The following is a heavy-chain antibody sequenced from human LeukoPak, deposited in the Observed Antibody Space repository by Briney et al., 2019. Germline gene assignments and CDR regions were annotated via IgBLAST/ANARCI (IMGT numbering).Heavy chain of an antibody. CDR3: AKVVIQGVFDY. V-gene: IGHV3-23*01. J-gene: IGHJ4*02. Sequence: GGSLRLSCTASGFTFSNYGMSWVRQAPGKGLEWVSTISGSGGSTYYTDTVKGRFSISRDNFKKTLYLQMNSLRAEDTAVYYCAKVVIQGVFDYWGQGTLVTVSS. D-gene: IGHD5-18*01. CDR2: ISGSGGST. CDR1: GFTFSNYG.